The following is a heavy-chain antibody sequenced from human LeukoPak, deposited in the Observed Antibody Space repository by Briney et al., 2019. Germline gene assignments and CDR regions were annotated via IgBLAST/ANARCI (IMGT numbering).Heavy chain of an antibody. Sequence: GASVKVSCKASGYTFTSYDMHWVRQAPGQGLGWMGIIDPSGDSTSYAQKFQGRVTMTRDTSTSTVYMELSSLRSEDTAVYYCASVLYCGADCYSGRYFFDYWGQGTLVTVSS. CDR3: ASVLYCGADCYSGRYFFDY. V-gene: IGHV1-46*01. CDR1: GYTFTSYD. CDR2: IDPSGDST. D-gene: IGHD2-21*02. J-gene: IGHJ4*02.